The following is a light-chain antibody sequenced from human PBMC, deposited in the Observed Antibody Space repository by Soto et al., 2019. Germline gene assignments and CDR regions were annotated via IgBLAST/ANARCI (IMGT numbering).Light chain of an antibody. CDR2: GNS. V-gene: IGLV1-40*01. CDR1: SSNIGAGYD. Sequence: QSVLTQPPSVSGAPGQRVTISCTGSSSNIGAGYDVHWYQQLPGTAPKLLIYGNSNRPSGVPDRFSGSKSGTSASLAITGLQAEDEAVYYCQSYDSSLSGLLFGGGTKLTVL. J-gene: IGLJ2*01. CDR3: QSYDSSLSGLL.